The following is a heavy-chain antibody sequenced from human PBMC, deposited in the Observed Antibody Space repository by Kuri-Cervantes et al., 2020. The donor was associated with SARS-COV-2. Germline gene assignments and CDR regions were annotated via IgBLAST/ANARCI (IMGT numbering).Heavy chain of an antibody. V-gene: IGHV1-2*02. D-gene: IGHD6-6*01. CDR3: ARDSEASSSVFDY. CDR2: INPNSGGT. J-gene: IGHJ4*02. CDR1: ESTFPNYD. Sequence: ASVKVSCKAPESTFPNYDINWVRQATGQGLGWMGWINPNSGGTNYAQKFQGRVTMTRDTSISTAYMELSRLRSDDTAVYYCARDSEASSSVFDYWGQGTLVTVSS.